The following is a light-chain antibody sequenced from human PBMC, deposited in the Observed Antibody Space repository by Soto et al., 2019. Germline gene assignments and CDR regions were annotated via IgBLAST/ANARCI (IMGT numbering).Light chain of an antibody. Sequence: DIQMTQSPSSLTASVGDRVTITCRASQGVAKDLDWYQQKPGKAPKRLIFAASSFQTGVPSRFSASGSGTQFTLTIRSLQPEDFATYYCLQHNSYPLTLGGGTTVEI. CDR3: LQHNSYPLT. CDR1: QGVAKD. CDR2: AAS. J-gene: IGKJ4*01. V-gene: IGKV1-17*01.